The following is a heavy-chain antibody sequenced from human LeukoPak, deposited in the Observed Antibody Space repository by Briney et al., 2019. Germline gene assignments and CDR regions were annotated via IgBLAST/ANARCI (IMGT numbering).Heavy chain of an antibody. CDR2: TYYRSKWYN. CDR1: GDSVSSNSAA. CDR3: ARDEGGGPRAFDI. D-gene: IGHD1-26*01. V-gene: IGHV6-1*01. Sequence: SQTLSLTCAISGDSVSSNSAAWNWIRQSPSRGLEWLGRTYYRSKWYNDYAVSVKSRITINPDTSKNQFSLKLSSVTAADTAVYYCARDEGGGPRAFDIWGQGTMVTVSS. J-gene: IGHJ3*02.